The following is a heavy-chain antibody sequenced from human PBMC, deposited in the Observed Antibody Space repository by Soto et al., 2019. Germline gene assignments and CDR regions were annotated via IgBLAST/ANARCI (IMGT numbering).Heavy chain of an antibody. V-gene: IGHV1-2*04. CDR2: INPNSGGT. D-gene: IGHD6-19*01. Sequence: QVPLVQSGAEVKKPGASVKVSCKASGYTFTGYYMHWVRQAPGQRLEWMGWINPNSGGTNYAQKFQGWVTMTRDTSISTAYMELSRLRSDDTAVYYCAREVVAVGYNWFDPWGQGTLVTVSS. CDR1: GYTFTGYY. CDR3: AREVVAVGYNWFDP. J-gene: IGHJ5*02.